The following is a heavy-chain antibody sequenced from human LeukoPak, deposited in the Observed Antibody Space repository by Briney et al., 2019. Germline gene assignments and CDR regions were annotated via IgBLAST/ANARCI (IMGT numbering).Heavy chain of an antibody. CDR1: GGSVSSPDYY. D-gene: IGHD2-8*01. Sequence: PSETLSLTCTVSGGSVSSPDYYWSWIRQPPGKGLEWIGYISYSGSTNYNPSLKSRVTISVDTSKNQFSLKLSSVTAADTAVYYCARGLYMVYAHFDYWGQGTLVTVSS. J-gene: IGHJ4*02. V-gene: IGHV4-61*08. CDR2: ISYSGST. CDR3: ARGLYMVYAHFDY.